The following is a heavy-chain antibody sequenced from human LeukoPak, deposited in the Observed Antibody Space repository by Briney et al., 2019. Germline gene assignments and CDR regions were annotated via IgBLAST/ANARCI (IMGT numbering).Heavy chain of an antibody. CDR1: GDSDSSYY. Sequence: SETLSLTCTVSGDSDSSYYWNWIRQPAGKGLEWVGRVYSTGTTSYNPSLKSRVTLSVDPSKNHVSLNLTSVTAADTAVYYCARDRQHSYGSLLDPWGRGTLVTVSS. J-gene: IGHJ5*02. CDR3: ARDRQHSYGSLLDP. D-gene: IGHD5-18*01. V-gene: IGHV4-4*07. CDR2: VYSTGTT.